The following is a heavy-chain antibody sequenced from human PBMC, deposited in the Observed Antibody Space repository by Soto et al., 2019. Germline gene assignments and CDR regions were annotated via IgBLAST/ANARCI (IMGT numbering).Heavy chain of an antibody. D-gene: IGHD6-19*01. Sequence: SQTLSLTCAISGDSVSSNSAAWSWIRQSPSRGLEWLGRTYYRSKWYNDYAVSVESRITINPDTPNNQFSLQLNSVTPEDTAVYYCARDHRYSSGWYYYYGMDVWGQGTTVTVSS. V-gene: IGHV6-1*01. CDR1: GDSVSSNSAA. J-gene: IGHJ6*02. CDR3: ARDHRYSSGWYYYYGMDV. CDR2: TYYRSKWYN.